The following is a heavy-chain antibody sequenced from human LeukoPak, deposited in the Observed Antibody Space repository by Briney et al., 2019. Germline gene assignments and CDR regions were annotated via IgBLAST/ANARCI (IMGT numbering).Heavy chain of an antibody. V-gene: IGHV4-34*01. J-gene: IGHJ5*02. CDR3: ARQEIGLRSFDP. CDR2: INHSGST. CDR1: GGSFSGYY. D-gene: IGHD3/OR15-3a*01. Sequence: SETLSLTCTVSGGSFSGYYWSWIRQPPGKGLEWIGEINHSGSTNYNPSFKSRVTISVDTSKNQFSLNLSSVTAADTAVYYCARQEIGLRSFDPWGQGTLVTVSS.